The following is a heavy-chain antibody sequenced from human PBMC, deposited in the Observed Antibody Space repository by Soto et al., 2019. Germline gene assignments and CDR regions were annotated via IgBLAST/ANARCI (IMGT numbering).Heavy chain of an antibody. J-gene: IGHJ4*02. CDR1: GYAFTTYG. CDR2: ISAHNGNT. V-gene: IGHV1-18*01. CDR3: GRGRYGDY. Sequence: QVHLVQSGAEVKKPGASVKVSCKGSGYAFTTYGITWVRQAPGQGLEWMGWISAHNGNTNYAQKLQGRVTVTRDTSTSTAYMVLRGLRSDDTAVYYCGRGRYGDYWGQGALVTVSS. D-gene: IGHD1-1*01.